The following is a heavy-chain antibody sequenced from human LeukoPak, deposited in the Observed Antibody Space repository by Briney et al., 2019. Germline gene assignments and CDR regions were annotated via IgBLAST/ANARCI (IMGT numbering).Heavy chain of an antibody. CDR3: ARDYSSGWYGVLYY. Sequence: PGGSLRLSCAASGFTFSSYSMNWVRQAPGKGLEWVSYISSSSSTIYYADSVKGLFTISRDNAKNSLYLQMNSLRAEDTAVYYCARDYSSGWYGVLYYWGQGTLVTVSS. CDR2: ISSSSSTI. V-gene: IGHV3-48*04. J-gene: IGHJ4*02. D-gene: IGHD6-19*01. CDR1: GFTFSSYS.